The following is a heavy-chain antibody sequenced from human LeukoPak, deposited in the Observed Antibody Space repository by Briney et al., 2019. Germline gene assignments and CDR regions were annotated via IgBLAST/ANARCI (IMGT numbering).Heavy chain of an antibody. CDR1: GFSLRTSGVG. D-gene: IGHD3-3*01. CDR2: IYWNDDK. Sequence: ESGPTLLNPTPTLTLTCTFSGFSLRTSGVGVGWIRQPPGKALEWLSLIYWNDDKRYSPSLKSRLTITKDTSKNQVVLTMTNMDPVDTATYYCAHRYNDFWSGYPYWYFDLWGRGTLVTVSS. J-gene: IGHJ2*01. CDR3: AHRYNDFWSGYPYWYFDL. V-gene: IGHV2-5*01.